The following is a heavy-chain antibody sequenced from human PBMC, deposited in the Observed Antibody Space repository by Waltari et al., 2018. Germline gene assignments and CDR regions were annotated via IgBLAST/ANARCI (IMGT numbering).Heavy chain of an antibody. CDR2: INCDGIQK. V-gene: IGHV3-7*01. Sequence: EVQLVESGGGLVQPGGSLRLSCGASGFTFSRYWMSWCRQTPGKVLEWVANINCDGIQKYYVDSVKGRFTISRDNAKNSVYLQMNSLRVEDTAVYYCAKSRGFEYWGQGALITVSS. CDR1: GFTFSRYW. D-gene: IGHD2-2*01. CDR3: AKSRGFEY. J-gene: IGHJ4*02.